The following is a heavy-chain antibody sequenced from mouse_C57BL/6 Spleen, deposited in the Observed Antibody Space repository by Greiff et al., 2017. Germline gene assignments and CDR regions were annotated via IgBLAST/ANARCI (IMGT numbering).Heavy chain of an antibody. V-gene: IGHV1-81*01. Sequence: QVQLKESGAELARPGASVKLSCKASGYTFTSYGISWVKQRTGQGLEWIGEIYPRSGNTYYNEKFKGKATLTADKSSSTAYMELRSLTSEDSAVYFCAREGVYYGSRWFAYWGQGTLVTVSA. J-gene: IGHJ3*01. D-gene: IGHD1-1*01. CDR2: IYPRSGNT. CDR1: GYTFTSYG. CDR3: AREGVYYGSRWFAY.